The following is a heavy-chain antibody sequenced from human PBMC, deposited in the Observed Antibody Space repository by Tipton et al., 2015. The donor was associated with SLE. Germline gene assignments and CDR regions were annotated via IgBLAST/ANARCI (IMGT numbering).Heavy chain of an antibody. Sequence: TLSLTCAVYGGSFSGYYWSWIRQPPGKGLEWIGEINHSGSTNYNPSLKSRVTISVDTSKNQFSLKLSSVTAADTAVYYCARDCKRPFAFDIWGQGTMVTVSS. J-gene: IGHJ3*02. CDR1: GGSFSGYY. CDR3: ARDCKRPFAFDI. CDR2: INHSGST. V-gene: IGHV4-34*01. D-gene: IGHD2-21*01.